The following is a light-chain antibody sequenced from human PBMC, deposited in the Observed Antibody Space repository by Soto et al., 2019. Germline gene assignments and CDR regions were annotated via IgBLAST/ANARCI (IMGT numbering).Light chain of an antibody. CDR3: QQYEDFPLT. CDR1: QDISNY. V-gene: IGKV1-33*01. CDR2: DAS. Sequence: DIEMTQSPSSLSASVGDRVTITCQASQDISNYLNWYQQKTGRAPKLLIYDASSLESGVSSRFSGSGSGTHFTFAISSLQPADIATYYCQQYEDFPLTFGQGTRLDIK. J-gene: IGKJ5*01.